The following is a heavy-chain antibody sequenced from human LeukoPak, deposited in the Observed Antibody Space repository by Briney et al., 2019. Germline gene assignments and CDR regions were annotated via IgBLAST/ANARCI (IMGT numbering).Heavy chain of an antibody. V-gene: IGHV1-46*01. J-gene: IGHJ4*02. D-gene: IGHD4-23*01. Sequence: ASVKVSYTPSGYTFTIYYMHWVRQAPGQGLEWMGIINPSGGSTNYAQKFQGRVTMTRETSTSTVYMELSSLRSEDTAVYYCARGGTETTVAPYWGQGTLVTVSS. CDR3: ARGGTETTVAPY. CDR2: INPSGGST. CDR1: GYTFTIYY.